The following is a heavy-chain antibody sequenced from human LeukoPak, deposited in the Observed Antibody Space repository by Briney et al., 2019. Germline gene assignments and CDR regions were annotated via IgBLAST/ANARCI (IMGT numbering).Heavy chain of an antibody. CDR3: AKAGYSYGSLSR. V-gene: IGHV3-30*18. Sequence: PGGSLRLSCAASGLSFNSFGMHWVRQAPGKGLEWVAVISYDGSNKYYADSVKGRFTISRDNSKNTLYLQMNSLRAEDTAVYYCAKAGYSYGSLSRWGQGTLVTVSS. D-gene: IGHD5-18*01. CDR2: ISYDGSNK. CDR1: GLSFNSFG. J-gene: IGHJ4*02.